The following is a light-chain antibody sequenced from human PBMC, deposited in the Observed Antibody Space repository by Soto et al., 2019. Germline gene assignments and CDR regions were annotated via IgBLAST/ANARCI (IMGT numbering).Light chain of an antibody. CDR3: SSYRSSILV. CDR1: SSDVGGYNY. Sequence: QSALTQPASVSGSPGQSITISCTGTSSDVGGYNYVSWYQQQSGKAPKLMIHEVSNRPSGVSNRFSGSKSGNTASLTISGLQAEDEADYYCSSYRSSILVFGGGTKLTVL. CDR2: EVS. J-gene: IGLJ3*02. V-gene: IGLV2-14*01.